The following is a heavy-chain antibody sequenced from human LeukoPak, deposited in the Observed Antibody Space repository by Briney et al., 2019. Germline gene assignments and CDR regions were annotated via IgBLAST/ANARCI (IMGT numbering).Heavy chain of an antibody. Sequence: GGSLRLSCAASGFTVSSNYMSWVRQAPGKGLEWVSVIYSGGSTYYADSVKGRFTISRDNSKNTLYLQMNSLRAEDTAVYYCAREMNLGYCSSTSCPLGYWGQGTLVTVSS. J-gene: IGHJ4*02. V-gene: IGHV3-66*01. CDR3: AREMNLGYCSSTSCPLGY. CDR2: IYSGGST. CDR1: GFTVSSNY. D-gene: IGHD2-2*01.